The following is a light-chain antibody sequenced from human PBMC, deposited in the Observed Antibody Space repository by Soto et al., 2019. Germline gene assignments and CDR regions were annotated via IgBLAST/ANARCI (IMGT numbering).Light chain of an antibody. CDR3: QQYNSYWGT. CDR1: QSISSW. CDR2: DAS. V-gene: IGKV1-5*01. J-gene: IGKJ1*01. Sequence: DIQMTQSPSTLSASVGDRVTITCRASQSISSWLAWYQQKPGKAPKLLIYDASSLESGVPSRFSGSGSGTDFTLTISSLQPDDFATYYCQQYNSYWGTFGQGTKVDIK.